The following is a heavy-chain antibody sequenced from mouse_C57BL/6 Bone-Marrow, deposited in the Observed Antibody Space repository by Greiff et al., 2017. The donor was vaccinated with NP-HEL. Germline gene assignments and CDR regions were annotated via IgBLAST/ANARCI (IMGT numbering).Heavy chain of an antibody. CDR2: IYPGSGST. D-gene: IGHD1-1*01. V-gene: IGHV1-55*01. Sequence: QVQLQQPGAELVKPGASVKMSCKASGYTFTSYWITWVKQRPGQGLEWIGDIYPGSGSTNYNEKFKSKATLTVDTSSSTAYMQLSSLTSEDSAVYYCERGDYYGSRAWFAYWGQGTLVTVSA. CDR1: GYTFTSYW. CDR3: ERGDYYGSRAWFAY. J-gene: IGHJ3*01.